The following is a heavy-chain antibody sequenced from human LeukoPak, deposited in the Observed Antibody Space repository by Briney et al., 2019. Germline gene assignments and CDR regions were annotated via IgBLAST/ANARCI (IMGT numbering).Heavy chain of an antibody. CDR3: AKDQTYYYDSTNYFDY. V-gene: IGHV3-23*01. D-gene: IGHD3-22*01. CDR1: GFTFSSYA. J-gene: IGHJ4*02. CDR2: ISGSGVST. Sequence: PGGSLRLSCAASGFTFSSYAMSWVRQAPGKGLEWVSVISGSGVSTFYAASVKGRFTISRNNSKNTLYLQMSSLRAEDTAVYYCAKDQTYYYDSTNYFDYWGQGTLVTVSS.